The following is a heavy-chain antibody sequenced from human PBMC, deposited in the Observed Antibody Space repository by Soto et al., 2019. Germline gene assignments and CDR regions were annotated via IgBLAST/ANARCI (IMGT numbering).Heavy chain of an antibody. V-gene: IGHV1-18*01. CDR3: ARDQEQWLAQAGGN. D-gene: IGHD6-19*01. J-gene: IGHJ4*02. Sequence: ASVKVSCKASGYTFTNYCISWVRQAPGQGLEWVGWISPYNGNTIYAQKLQGRVTMTTDTSTSTAYMELMSLRSDDTAVYYCARDQEQWLAQAGGNRGQGTLVTGSS. CDR2: ISPYNGNT. CDR1: GYTFTNYC.